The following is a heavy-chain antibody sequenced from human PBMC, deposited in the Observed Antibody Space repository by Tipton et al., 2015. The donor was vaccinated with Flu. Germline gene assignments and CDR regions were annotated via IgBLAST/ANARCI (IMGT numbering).Heavy chain of an antibody. CDR1: GGSISSYY. CDR3: ARHAIFGVVNYYYYYMDV. CDR2: IYYSGST. Sequence: TLSLTCTVSGGSISSYYWSWIRQPPGKGLEWIGYIYYSGSTNYNPSLKSRVTISVDTSKNQFSLKLSSVTAADTAVYYCARHAIFGVVNYYYYYMDVWGKGTTVTVSS. D-gene: IGHD3-3*01. V-gene: IGHV4-59*01. J-gene: IGHJ6*03.